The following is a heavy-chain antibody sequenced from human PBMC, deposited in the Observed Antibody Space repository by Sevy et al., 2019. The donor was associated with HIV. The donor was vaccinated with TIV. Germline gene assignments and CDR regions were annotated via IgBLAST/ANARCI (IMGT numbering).Heavy chain of an antibody. CDR2: ISYDGSNK. CDR3: ARGRYGGNSRKELFLQHWYFDL. CDR1: GFTFSSYA. V-gene: IGHV3-30-3*01. D-gene: IGHD4-17*01. J-gene: IGHJ2*01. Sequence: GGSLRLSCAASGFTFSSYAMHWVSQAPGKGLEWVAVISYDGSNKYYADSVKGRFTISRDNSKNTLYLQMNSLRAEDTAVYYCARGRYGGNSRKELFLQHWYFDLWGRGTLVTVSS.